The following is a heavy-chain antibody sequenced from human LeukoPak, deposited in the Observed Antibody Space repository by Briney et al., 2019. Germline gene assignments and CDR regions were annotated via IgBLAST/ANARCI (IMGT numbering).Heavy chain of an antibody. V-gene: IGHV4-61*02. CDR1: GGSISSGSYY. CDR2: IYTGGST. J-gene: IGHJ4*02. D-gene: IGHD3-22*01. CDR3: AGSQGGYWTSFDY. Sequence: SQTLSLTRTVSGGSISSGSYYWSWIRQPAGKGLEWIGRIYTGGSTNYNPSLKSRVTISVDTSKNQFSLKLSSVTAADTAVYYCAGSQGGYWTSFDYWGQGTLVTVSS.